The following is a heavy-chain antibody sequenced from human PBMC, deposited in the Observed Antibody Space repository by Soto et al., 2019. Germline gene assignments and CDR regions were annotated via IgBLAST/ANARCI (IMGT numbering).Heavy chain of an antibody. J-gene: IGHJ6*02. V-gene: IGHV1-69*01. CDR1: GGTFRSYS. D-gene: IGHD3-22*01. CDR2: IIPIFDIT. CDR3: ARPDEGGYSSNHHYYYALDV. Sequence: QVQLVQSGAAVKKPGSSVKVSCTASGGTFRSYSISWVRQAPGQGLEWMGGIIPIFDITNYAQKFQGRVTITADESTSTAYMELSSLGSDDTAVYYCARPDEGGYSSNHHYYYALDVWGQGTKVTV.